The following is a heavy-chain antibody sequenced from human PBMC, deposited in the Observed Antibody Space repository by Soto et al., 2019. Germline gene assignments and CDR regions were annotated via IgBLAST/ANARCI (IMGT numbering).Heavy chain of an antibody. J-gene: IGHJ5*02. V-gene: IGHV4-31*03. CDR1: GGSISSGGYY. D-gene: IGHD2-15*01. CDR3: ARRASLRLGYCSGGSCDVFDP. CDR2: IYYSGST. Sequence: SETLSLTCTVSGGSISSGGYYWSWIRQHPGKGLEWIGYIYYSGSTYYNPSLKSRVTISVDTSKNQFSLKLSSVTAADTAVYYCARRASLRLGYCSGGSCDVFDPWGQGTLVTVSS.